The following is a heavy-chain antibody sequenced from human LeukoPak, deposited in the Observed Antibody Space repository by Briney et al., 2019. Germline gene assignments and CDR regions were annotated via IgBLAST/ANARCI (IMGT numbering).Heavy chain of an antibody. V-gene: IGHV3-21*01. CDR1: GFTFSSYS. J-gene: IGHJ4*02. Sequence: PVGSLRLSCAASGFTFSSYSMNWVRQAPGKGLEWVSSISSSSSYIYYADSVKGRFTISRDNAKNSLYLQMNSLRAEDTAVYYCARDRVLDYYDSSGYDYWGQGTLVTVSS. CDR2: ISSSSSYI. CDR3: ARDRVLDYYDSSGYDY. D-gene: IGHD3-22*01.